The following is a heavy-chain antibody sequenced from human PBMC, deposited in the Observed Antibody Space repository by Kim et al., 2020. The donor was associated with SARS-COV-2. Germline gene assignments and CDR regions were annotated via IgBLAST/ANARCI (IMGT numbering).Heavy chain of an antibody. V-gene: IGHV1-2*02. CDR3: ARDWGHCSSTTCYRTNFDY. J-gene: IGHJ4*02. Sequence: ASVKVSCKASGYRFTGYYMHWVRQAPGQGLEWMGWINPNSGGTNFPQKFQGRVTMTRDTSISTAYMALSRLRSDDTAVYYCARDWGHCSSTTCYRTNFDYWGQGTLVTVSS. CDR2: INPNSGGT. CDR1: GYRFTGYY. D-gene: IGHD2-2*02.